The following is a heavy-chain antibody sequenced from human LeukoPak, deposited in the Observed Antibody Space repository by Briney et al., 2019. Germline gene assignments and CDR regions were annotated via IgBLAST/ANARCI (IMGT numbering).Heavy chain of an antibody. J-gene: IGHJ4*02. V-gene: IGHV4-34*01. CDR3: ARGHGPAAY. CDR2: INHSGST. D-gene: IGHD6-13*01. CDR1: GGSFSGYY. Sequence: SETLSLTCAVYGGSFSGYYWSWIRQPPGKGLEWIGEINHSGSTNYNPSLESRVTISVDTSKNQFSLKLSSVTAADTAVYYCARGHGPAAYWGQGTLSPSPQ.